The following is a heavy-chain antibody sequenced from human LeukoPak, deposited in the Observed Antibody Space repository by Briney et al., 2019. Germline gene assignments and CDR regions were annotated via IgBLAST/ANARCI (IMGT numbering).Heavy chain of an antibody. Sequence: AGGSLRLSCAASGFTFSSYAMSWVRQAPGKGLEWVGRIKSKIDGGTTDFGAPVKGRFGISRDDSENTMYLHMNSLRTEDTAVYYCTTGNWGPYWGQGTLVTVSS. V-gene: IGHV3-15*01. CDR1: GFTFSSYA. CDR2: IKSKIDGGTT. D-gene: IGHD7-27*01. CDR3: TTGNWGPY. J-gene: IGHJ4*02.